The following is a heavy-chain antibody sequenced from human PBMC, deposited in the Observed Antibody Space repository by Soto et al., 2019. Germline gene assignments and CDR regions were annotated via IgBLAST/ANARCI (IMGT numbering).Heavy chain of an antibody. CDR1: GFTFSNFA. CDR2: ISRTAGAA. J-gene: IGHJ4*02. Sequence: EVQLLESGGGLVQPGGSLRLSCAASGFTFSNFAMFWGRQAPGKGLEWVSSISRTAGAAHDADSVNGRFTISTNNANNTLFLQMDSLSAEDTAVYSCAKSYDYIWGSDPRELDYWGQGTLVTVSS. V-gene: IGHV3-23*01. CDR3: AKSYDYIWGSDPRELDY. D-gene: IGHD3-16*02.